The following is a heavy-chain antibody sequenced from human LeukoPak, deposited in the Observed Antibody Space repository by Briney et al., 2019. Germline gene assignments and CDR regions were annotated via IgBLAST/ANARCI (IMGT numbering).Heavy chain of an antibody. Sequence: PSETLSLTCSASGGSISSYYWSWIRQPPGKGLEWIGYIYDSGSTNFKSPLKSRVTMSGDTSKNQFSLKLTSVTGADTAVYYCAGERGEEYSSGWYKRNYFDNWGQGIRVTVSS. V-gene: IGHV4-59*12. CDR3: AGERGEEYSSGWYKRNYFDN. D-gene: IGHD6-19*01. J-gene: IGHJ4*02. CDR1: GGSISSYY. CDR2: IYDSGST.